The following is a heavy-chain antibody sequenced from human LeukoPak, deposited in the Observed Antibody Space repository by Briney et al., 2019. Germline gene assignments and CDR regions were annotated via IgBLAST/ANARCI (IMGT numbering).Heavy chain of an antibody. V-gene: IGHV3-30*03. Sequence: PGGSLRLSCAGTGFKFSDKAMHWVRRAPGKGLEWVAVISYDGSNQNYADSVKGRFTISRDNSDNTQFLEMNSLRPEDTAVYYCARDGAARLLRYYYYMDLWGKGTTVTVSS. J-gene: IGHJ6*03. CDR1: GFKFSDKA. CDR2: ISYDGSNQ. CDR3: ARDGAARLLRYYYYMDL. D-gene: IGHD6-6*01.